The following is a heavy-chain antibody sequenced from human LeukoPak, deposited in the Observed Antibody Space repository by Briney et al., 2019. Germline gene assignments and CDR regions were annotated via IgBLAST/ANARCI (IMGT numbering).Heavy chain of an antibody. CDR2: IIPIFGTA. D-gene: IGHD3-22*01. CDR3: ARVAYYYDSSGYRGFDY. V-gene: IGHV1-69*05. CDR1: GGAFSSYA. Sequence: ASVKVSCKASGGAFSSYAISWVRQAPGQGLEWMGGIIPIFGTANYAQKFQGRVTITTGESTSTAYMELSSLRSEDTAVYYCARVAYYYDSSGYRGFDYWGQGTLVTVSS. J-gene: IGHJ4*02.